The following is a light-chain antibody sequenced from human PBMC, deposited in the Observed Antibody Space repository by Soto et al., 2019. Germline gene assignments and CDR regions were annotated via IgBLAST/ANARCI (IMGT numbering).Light chain of an antibody. CDR3: QQYIRWPLT. Sequence: EIVLTQSPGILSLSPGERASLSCGASQSISSSFLAWYQQKPGQAPSLLIYGASTRATGTPARFSGSGSGTEFTLTISSLQSEDFAVYYCQQYIRWPLTFGGGTKVDIK. V-gene: IGKV3-15*01. CDR2: GAS. J-gene: IGKJ4*01. CDR1: QSISSS.